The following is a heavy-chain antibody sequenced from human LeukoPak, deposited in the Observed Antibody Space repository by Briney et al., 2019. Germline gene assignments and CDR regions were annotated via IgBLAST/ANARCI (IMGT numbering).Heavy chain of an antibody. CDR3: ARGGYSSSWFSNWFDP. CDR2: TCYRSKWYN. D-gene: IGHD6-13*01. V-gene: IGHV6-1*01. J-gene: IGHJ5*02. Sequence: SQTLSLTCAISGDSVSTNSGSWNWIRQSPSRGLEWLGRTCYRSKWYNDYAESVKSRIIINPDTSKNQFSLQLNSVTPGDTAVYYCARGGYSSSWFSNWFDPWGQGTLVTVSS. CDR1: GDSVSTNSGS.